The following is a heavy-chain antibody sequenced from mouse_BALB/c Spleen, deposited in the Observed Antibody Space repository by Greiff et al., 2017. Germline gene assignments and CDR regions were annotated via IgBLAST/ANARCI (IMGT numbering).Heavy chain of an antibody. J-gene: IGHJ2*01. CDR2: IDPENGDT. V-gene: IGHV14-4*02. D-gene: IGHD2-1*01. Sequence: VQLKESGAELVRSGASVKLSCTASGFNIKDYYMHWVKQRPEQGLEWIGWIDPENGDTEYAPKFQGKATMTADTSSNTAYLQLSSLTSEATAVYYCNAWGGNYFPCDCWGQGTTLTVSS. CDR3: NAWGGNYFPCDC. CDR1: GFNIKDYY.